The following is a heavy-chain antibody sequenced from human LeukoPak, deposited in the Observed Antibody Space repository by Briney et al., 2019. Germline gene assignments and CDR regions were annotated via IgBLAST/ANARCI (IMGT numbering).Heavy chain of an antibody. CDR3: ASLTIGN. J-gene: IGHJ4*02. Sequence: GGSLRLSCAASGFTFSSYAMHWVRQAPGKGLEWVAVISYDGSNKYYADSVKGRFTISRDNSKNTLYLQVNSLRAEDTAVYYCASLTIGNGGQGTLVTVSS. D-gene: IGHD5-24*01. CDR2: ISYDGSNK. V-gene: IGHV3-30-3*01. CDR1: GFTFSSYA.